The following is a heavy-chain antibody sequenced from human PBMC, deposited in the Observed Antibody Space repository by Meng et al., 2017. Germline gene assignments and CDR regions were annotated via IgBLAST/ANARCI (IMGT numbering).Heavy chain of an antibody. CDR2: ILPIFGTA. Sequence: SAGLVKKPGSSVKVLCKASAGTFSRLAISWVQQAPGQGLEWMGGILPIFGTANDAQKFQGRVTITADESTSTAYMELSSLRSEDTAVYYCARALKHYYDSSGYRVGYFDYWGQGTLVTVSS. D-gene: IGHD3-22*01. CDR3: ARALKHYYDSSGYRVGYFDY. CDR1: AGTFSRLA. V-gene: IGHV1-69*01. J-gene: IGHJ4*02.